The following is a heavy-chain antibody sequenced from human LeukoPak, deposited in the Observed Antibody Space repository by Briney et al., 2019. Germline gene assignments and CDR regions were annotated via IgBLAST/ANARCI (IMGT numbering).Heavy chain of an antibody. D-gene: IGHD3-22*01. J-gene: IGHJ4*02. Sequence: PGGSLRLSCAASGFTFSSYAMSWVRQAPGKGLEWVSAISGSGGSTYYADSAKGRFTISRDNSKNTLYLQMNSLRAEDTAVYYCAKEEDYYDSSGYGSYYFDYWGQGTLVTVSS. CDR2: ISGSGGST. V-gene: IGHV3-23*01. CDR3: AKEEDYYDSSGYGSYYFDY. CDR1: GFTFSSYA.